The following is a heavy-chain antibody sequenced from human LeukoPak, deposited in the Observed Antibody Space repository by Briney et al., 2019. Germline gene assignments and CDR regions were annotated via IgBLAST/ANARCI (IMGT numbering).Heavy chain of an antibody. CDR2: IYYSGST. D-gene: IGHD3-10*01. CDR1: GGSISSYY. V-gene: IGHV4-59*08. Sequence: PSETLSLTCTVSGGSISSYYWSWIRQPPGKGLEWIGYIYYSGSTNYNPSLKSRVTISVDTSKNQFSLKLSSVTAADTAVYYCARIWFGEFYMDYWGQGTLVTVSS. CDR3: ARIWFGEFYMDY. J-gene: IGHJ4*02.